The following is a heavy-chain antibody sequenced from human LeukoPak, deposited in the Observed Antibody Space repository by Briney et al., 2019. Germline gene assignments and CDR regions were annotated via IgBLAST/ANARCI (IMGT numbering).Heavy chain of an antibody. D-gene: IGHD2-2*01. V-gene: IGHV1-69*05. CDR1: GGTFSSYA. Sequence: SVKVSCKASGGTFSSYAISWVRQAPGQGLEWMGGIIPIFGTANYAQKFQGRVTITTDESTSTAYMELSSLRSEDTAVYYCARGASDIVVVPAANPGYYYYMDVWGKGTTVTVSS. CDR3: ARGASDIVVVPAANPGYYYYMDV. J-gene: IGHJ6*03. CDR2: IIPIFGTA.